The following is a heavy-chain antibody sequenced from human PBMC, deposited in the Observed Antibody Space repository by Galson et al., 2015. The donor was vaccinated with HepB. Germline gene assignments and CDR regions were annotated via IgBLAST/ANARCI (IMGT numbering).Heavy chain of an antibody. CDR2: INHSGST. J-gene: IGHJ5*02. V-gene: IGHV4-34*01. Sequence: ETLSLTCAVYGGSFSGYYWSWIRQPPGKGLEWIGEINHSGSTNYNPSLKSRVTISVDTSKNQFSLKLSSVTAADTAVYYCARVRLAPRLLWASKVTRVGYHWFDPWGQGTLVTVSS. CDR1: GGSFSGYY. D-gene: IGHD3-10*01. CDR3: ARVRLAPRLLWASKVTRVGYHWFDP.